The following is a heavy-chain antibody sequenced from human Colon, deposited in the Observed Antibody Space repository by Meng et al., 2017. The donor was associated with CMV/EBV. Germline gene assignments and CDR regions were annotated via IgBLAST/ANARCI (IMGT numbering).Heavy chain of an antibody. CDR3: AHRRLGALEY. CDR2: LYWNGDK. Sequence: LNFTFSGFSLTASGVGVGWIRQPPGKALEWLALLYWNGDKRYSPSLKSRLTIIKDTSKNQVVLIMTNMDPMDTGTYYCAHRRLGALEYWGQGTLVTVSS. J-gene: IGHJ4*02. V-gene: IGHV2-5*01. D-gene: IGHD4-17*01. CDR1: GFSLTASGVG.